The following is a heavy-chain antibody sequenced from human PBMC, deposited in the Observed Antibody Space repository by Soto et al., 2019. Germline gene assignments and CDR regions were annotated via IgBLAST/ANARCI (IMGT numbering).Heavy chain of an antibody. D-gene: IGHD6-6*01. CDR2: IYSSGST. Sequence: SETLSLTCAVSGGSIISASYSWNWIRQSPGRGLEWIGHIYSSGSTYYNPSLKSRVSISVDTSNNQFSLKLTSVTAADTALYFCAREDAARIERWFDAWGQGILVTVSS. J-gene: IGHJ5*02. V-gene: IGHV4-31*11. CDR1: GGSIISASYS. CDR3: AREDAARIERWFDA.